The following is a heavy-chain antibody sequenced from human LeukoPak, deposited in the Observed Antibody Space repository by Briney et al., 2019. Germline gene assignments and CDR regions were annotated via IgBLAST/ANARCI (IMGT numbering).Heavy chain of an antibody. CDR1: GYTFTGYY. V-gene: IGHV1-2*06. J-gene: IGHJ4*02. D-gene: IGHD3-22*01. Sequence: ASVKVSCKASGYTFTGYYMHWVRQAPGQGLEWMGRINPISGGTNYAQKFQGRVTMTRDTSISTAYMELSRLRSDDTAVYYCARGHRITMIVVVTPPVDYWGQGTLVTVSS. CDR2: INPISGGT. CDR3: ARGHRITMIVVVTPPVDY.